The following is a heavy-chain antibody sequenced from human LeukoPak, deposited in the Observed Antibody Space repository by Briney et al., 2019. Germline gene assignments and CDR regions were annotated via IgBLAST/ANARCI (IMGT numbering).Heavy chain of an antibody. CDR2: IYHSGST. V-gene: IGHV4-38-2*02. CDR1: GYSISSGYY. Sequence: SETLSLTCTVAGYSISSGYYWGCIRQPPGKGLEWIGSIYHSGSTYYNPSLKSRVTISVDTSKNQFSLKLSSVTAADTAVYYCASSISGSYEDYWGQGTLVTVSS. D-gene: IGHD3-10*01. CDR3: ASSISGSYEDY. J-gene: IGHJ4*02.